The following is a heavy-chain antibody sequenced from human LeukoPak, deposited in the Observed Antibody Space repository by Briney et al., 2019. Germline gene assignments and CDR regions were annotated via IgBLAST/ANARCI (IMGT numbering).Heavy chain of an antibody. D-gene: IGHD3-16*01. CDR1: GGSISSYY. CDR2: IYYSGST. V-gene: IGHV4-59*01. J-gene: IGHJ6*03. Sequence: KPSETLSLTCTVSGGSISSYYWSWIRQPPGKGLEWIGYIYYSGSTNYNPSLKSRVTISVDTSKNQFSLKLSSVTAADTAVYYCARSVLDETYYMDVWGKGTSVTVSS. CDR3: ARSVLDETYYMDV.